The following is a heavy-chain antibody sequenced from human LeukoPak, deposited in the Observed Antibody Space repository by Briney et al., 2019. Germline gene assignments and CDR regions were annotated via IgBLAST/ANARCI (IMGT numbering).Heavy chain of an antibody. CDR2: IYPGDYDT. J-gene: IGHJ3*02. Sequence: KPGESLKIFCKGLGYSFTNYWIGWVRPMPGEGLEWMGIIYPGDYDTRYSPSFQGQVTISADKSIITAYLQWSSLKASDTAMYYCARPNNRGYSSTFDIWGQGTMVTVSS. D-gene: IGHD3-22*01. CDR3: ARPNNRGYSSTFDI. CDR1: GYSFTNYW. V-gene: IGHV5-51*03.